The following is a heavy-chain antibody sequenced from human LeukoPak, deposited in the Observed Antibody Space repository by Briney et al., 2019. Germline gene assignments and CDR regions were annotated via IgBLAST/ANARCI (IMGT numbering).Heavy chain of an antibody. D-gene: IGHD2-2*01. V-gene: IGHV4-59*01. J-gene: IGHJ5*02. CDR3: ARDGGGLGYCSSTSCSENWFDP. CDR1: GGSISSYY. Sequence: SETLSLTCTVSGGSISSYYWSWIRQPPGKGLEWIGYIYYSGCTNYNPSLKSRVTISVDTSKNQFSLKLSSVTAADTAVYYCARDGGGLGYCSSTSCSENWFDPWGQGTLVTVSS. CDR2: IYYSGCT.